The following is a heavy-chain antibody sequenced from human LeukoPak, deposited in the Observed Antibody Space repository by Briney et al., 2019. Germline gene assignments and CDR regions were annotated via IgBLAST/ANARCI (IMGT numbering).Heavy chain of an antibody. CDR2: INPNNGGT. V-gene: IGHV1-2*02. D-gene: IGHD3-22*01. J-gene: IGHJ4*02. Sequence: GASVKVSCKASGYTFSDYFIHWVRQAPGQGLEWMGWINPNNGGTNYAQKFQGRVTMTRDTSTSSVYMDLSRLTSDDTAVYYCAKSGDSSGYYYRREWDYWGQGTLVTVSS. CDR3: AKSGDSSGYYYRREWDY. CDR1: GYTFSDYF.